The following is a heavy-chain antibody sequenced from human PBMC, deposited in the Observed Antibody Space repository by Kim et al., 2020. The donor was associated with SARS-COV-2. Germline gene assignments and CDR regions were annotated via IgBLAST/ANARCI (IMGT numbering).Heavy chain of an antibody. V-gene: IGHV1-24*01. D-gene: IGHD6-19*01. J-gene: IGHJ5*02. Sequence: AQKFRGGVTMTEDTSTDTAYMELSSLRSEDTAVYYCATGPAVAGTGGWFDPWGQGTLVTVSS. CDR3: ATGPAVAGTGGWFDP.